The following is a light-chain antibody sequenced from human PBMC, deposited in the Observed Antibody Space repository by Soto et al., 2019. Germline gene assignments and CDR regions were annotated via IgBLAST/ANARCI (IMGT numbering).Light chain of an antibody. V-gene: IGLV2-11*01. CDR1: SSDVGVYKY. J-gene: IGLJ1*01. CDR2: DVI. Sequence: QSALIQPRSVSGSPGQSVTISCTGTSSDVGVYKYVSWYRQHPGKAPKLMIYDVITRPSGVPDRFSGSKSGNTASLTISGLHAEDEADYYCCSYAGDYTFVFGSRTKVTVL. CDR3: CSYAGDYTFV.